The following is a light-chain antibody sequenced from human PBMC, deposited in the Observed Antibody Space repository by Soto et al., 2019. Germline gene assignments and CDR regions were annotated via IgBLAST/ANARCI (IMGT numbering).Light chain of an antibody. CDR1: SSNIGSNT. CDR3: AAWDDSLNGVV. V-gene: IGLV1-44*01. Sequence: QSVLTQPPSASGTPGQRVTISCSGGSSNIGSNTVNWYQQFPATAPRLLISIDDQRPSGVPDRFSGSKSGTSASLAISGLQSEDEADYCCAAWDDSLNGVVFGGGTQLTVL. CDR2: IDD. J-gene: IGLJ7*01.